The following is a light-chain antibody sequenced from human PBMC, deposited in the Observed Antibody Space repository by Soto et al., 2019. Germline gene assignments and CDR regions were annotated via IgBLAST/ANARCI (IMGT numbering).Light chain of an antibody. J-gene: IGKJ5*01. V-gene: IGKV1D-13*01. Sequence: IQMSQSPSSLSASVGYRFTITCRASQGISSALAWYQQKPGKAPKLLIYDASSLESGVPSRFRGSGSGTDFTLTISSLQPEDFETYYCQQFNNYPPTFGQGTRLEIK. CDR3: QQFNNYPPT. CDR2: DAS. CDR1: QGISSA.